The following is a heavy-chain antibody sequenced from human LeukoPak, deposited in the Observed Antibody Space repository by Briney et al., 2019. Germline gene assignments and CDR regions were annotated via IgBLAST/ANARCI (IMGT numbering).Heavy chain of an antibody. CDR2: INPTGGIT. CDR3: AKGPINRSATLLRGLIISD. D-gene: IGHD3-10*01. J-gene: IGHJ4*02. V-gene: IGHV1-46*01. Sequence: GASVKVSCKASGYTFTGYYVHWVRQAPGQGLDWMGVINPTGGITNYAQKFQGRVTVALDTSTSTVYMEQSSLRSADTAVYYCAKGPINRSATLLRGLIISDWGQGTMVTVSS. CDR1: GYTFTGYY.